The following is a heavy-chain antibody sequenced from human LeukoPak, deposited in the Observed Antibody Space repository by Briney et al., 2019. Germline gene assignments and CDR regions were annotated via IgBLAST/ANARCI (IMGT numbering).Heavy chain of an antibody. V-gene: IGHV1-69*05. Sequence: SVKVSCKASGGTFSSYAISGVRQAPGQGVEGRGRIIPIFGTANYAQNFQGRVTITTDESTSTAYMELSSLRSEDTAVYYCASDNYDSSGYYYAFDIWGQGTMVTVSS. J-gene: IGHJ3*02. D-gene: IGHD3-22*01. CDR1: GGTFSSYA. CDR3: ASDNYDSSGYYYAFDI. CDR2: IIPIFGTA.